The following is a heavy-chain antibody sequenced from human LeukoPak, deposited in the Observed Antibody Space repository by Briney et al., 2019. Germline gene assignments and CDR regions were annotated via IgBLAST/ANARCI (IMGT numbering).Heavy chain of an antibody. CDR2: IFPEDSET. J-gene: IGHJ6*02. CDR1: GYSFTTYW. CDR3: ARGSGSYYDDYFYGMDV. V-gene: IGHV5-51*01. D-gene: IGHD3-10*01. Sequence: GESLKISCKGTGYSFTTYWIGWVRQMPGKGLELVGIIFPEDSETRYSPSSQGQVTISVDKSISTAFLQWSSLKASDTAMYYCARGSGSYYDDYFYGMDVWGQGTTVTVSS.